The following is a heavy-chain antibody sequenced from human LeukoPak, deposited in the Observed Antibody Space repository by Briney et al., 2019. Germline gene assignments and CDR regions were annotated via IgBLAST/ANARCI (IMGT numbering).Heavy chain of an antibody. D-gene: IGHD3-10*01. Sequence: SETLSLTCTVSGGSISDYYWSWIRQPPGKGLEWIGYTYYSGSANYNPSLKSRVTISVDTSKNQFSLKLSSVTAADTAMYYCARRSYGAYDFDYWGQGTLVTVSS. V-gene: IGHV4-59*08. CDR3: ARRSYGAYDFDY. J-gene: IGHJ4*02. CDR2: TYYSGSA. CDR1: GGSISDYY.